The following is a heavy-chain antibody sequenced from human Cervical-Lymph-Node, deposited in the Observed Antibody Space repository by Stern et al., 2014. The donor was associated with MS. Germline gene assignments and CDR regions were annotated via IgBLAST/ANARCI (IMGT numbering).Heavy chain of an antibody. CDR3: ASGSLEGFDP. Sequence: QVKMGQSGAEVKKLGASVKVFCKGCGYTFTSLGISWVRQAPGQGLEWMGWISAYNGTTSYAQKIQGRVTLTTDTSTSTAYMDLRSLTSDDTAVYYCASGSLEGFDPWGQGTLVTVSS. CDR1: GYTFTSLG. CDR2: ISAYNGTT. D-gene: IGHD5-24*01. J-gene: IGHJ5*02. V-gene: IGHV1-18*01.